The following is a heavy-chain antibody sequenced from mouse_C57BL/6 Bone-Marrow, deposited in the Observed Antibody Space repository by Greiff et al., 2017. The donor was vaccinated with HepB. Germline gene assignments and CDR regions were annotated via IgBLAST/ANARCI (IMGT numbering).Heavy chain of an antibody. J-gene: IGHJ3*01. CDR2: ISYDGSN. CDR3: SLLLRYFAY. D-gene: IGHD1-1*01. CDR1: GYSITSGYY. Sequence: ESGPGLVKPSQSLSLTCSVTGYSITSGYYWNWIRQFPGNKLEWMGYISYDGSNNYNPSLKNRISITRDTSKNQFFLKLNSVTTEDTATYYCSLLLRYFAYWGQGTLVTVSA. V-gene: IGHV3-6*01.